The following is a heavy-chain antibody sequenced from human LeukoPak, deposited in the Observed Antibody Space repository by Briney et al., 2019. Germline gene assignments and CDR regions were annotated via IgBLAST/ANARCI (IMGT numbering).Heavy chain of an antibody. CDR1: GGSFSGYY. D-gene: IGHD3-3*01. CDR3: ARGTRASITIFGVVKDPYFDY. J-gene: IGHJ4*02. V-gene: IGHV4-34*01. Sequence: PSETLSLTCAVYGGSFSGYYWSWIRQPPGKGLEWIGEINHSGSTNYNPSLESRVTISVDTSKNQFSLKLSSVTAADTAVYYCARGTRASITIFGVVKDPYFDYWGQGTLVTVSS. CDR2: INHSGST.